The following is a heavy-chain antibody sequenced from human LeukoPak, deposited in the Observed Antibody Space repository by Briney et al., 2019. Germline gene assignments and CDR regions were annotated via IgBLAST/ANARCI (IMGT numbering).Heavy chain of an antibody. D-gene: IGHD4-17*01. CDR2: ISGSGVGT. J-gene: IGHJ4*02. CDR3: ARGPLSNPTVTTDY. CDR1: VFTFSSYG. V-gene: IGHV3-23*01. Sequence: GGTLRLSCAASVFTFSSYGMSWVRQAPGKGLEWVSSISGSGVGTYYADSVKGRFTISRDNSKNTLYLQMNSLRAEDTAVYYCARGPLSNPTVTTDYWGQGTLVTVSS.